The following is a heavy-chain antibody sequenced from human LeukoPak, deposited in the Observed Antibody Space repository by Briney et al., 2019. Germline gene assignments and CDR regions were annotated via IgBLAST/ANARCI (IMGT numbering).Heavy chain of an antibody. V-gene: IGHV1-8*02. CDR2: MNPNSGNT. CDR1: GYTFTGYY. D-gene: IGHD4-17*01. J-gene: IGHJ4*02. Sequence: GASVKVSCKASGYTFTGYYMHWVRQATGQGLEWMGWMNPNSGNTGYAQKFQGRVTMTRNTSISTAYMELSSLRSEDTAVYYCARATRMTTVTTREYYFDYWGQGTLVTVSS. CDR3: ARATRMTTVTTREYYFDY.